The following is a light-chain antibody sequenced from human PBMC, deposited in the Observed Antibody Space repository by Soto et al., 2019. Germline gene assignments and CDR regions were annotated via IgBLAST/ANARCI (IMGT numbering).Light chain of an antibody. CDR2: GAS. Sequence: EIVMTQSPATLSVSPGERATLSCRASQNVGNNLVWYQQKPGQAPGLLIYGASTRAAGIPDRFSGSGSGTEFTLTISRLEPEDFAVYYCQQYGSSPWTFGQGTKVDIK. V-gene: IGKV3-15*01. CDR3: QQYGSSPWT. J-gene: IGKJ1*01. CDR1: QNVGNN.